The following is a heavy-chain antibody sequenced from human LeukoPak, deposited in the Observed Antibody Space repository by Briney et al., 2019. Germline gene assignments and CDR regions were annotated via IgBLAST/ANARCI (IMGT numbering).Heavy chain of an antibody. V-gene: IGHV4-59*08. CDR1: GGSISSYY. CDR3: AGQYTGYDAFDH. D-gene: IGHD5-12*01. Sequence: SETLSLTCTVSGGSISSYYWSWIRQPPGKGLEWIGYIYYSGSTNYNPSLKSRVTISVDTSKNQFSLKLSSVTAADTAVYYCAGQYTGYDAFDHWGQGTLVTVSS. J-gene: IGHJ4*02. CDR2: IYYSGST.